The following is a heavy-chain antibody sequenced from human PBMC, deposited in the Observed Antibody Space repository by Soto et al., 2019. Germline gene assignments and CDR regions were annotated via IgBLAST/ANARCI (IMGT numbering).Heavy chain of an antibody. V-gene: IGHV4-4*02. CDR1: GGSISSSNW. D-gene: IGHD2-15*01. CDR3: ARGGFCSGGSCYRYYFDY. Sequence: QVQLQESGPGLVKPSGTLSLTCAVSGGSISSSNWWSWVRQPPGKGLEWIGEIYHSGSTNYNPSLQGRVTISVDKSKNQFSLKLSSVTAADTAVYYCARGGFCSGGSCYRYYFDYWGQGTLVTVSS. CDR2: IYHSGST. J-gene: IGHJ4*02.